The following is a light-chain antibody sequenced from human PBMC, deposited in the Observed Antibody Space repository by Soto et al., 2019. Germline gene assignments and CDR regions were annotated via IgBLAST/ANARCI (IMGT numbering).Light chain of an antibody. CDR2: GAS. Sequence: EIVLTQSPGTLSLSPGERATLSCRASQSVSSRYLAWYQQKPGQAPRLLIYGASGRATGIPDRFSGSGSGTDFTLTISRLEPEDFAVYYCRQYPGYTFGQGTKLEIK. CDR3: RQYPGYT. J-gene: IGKJ2*01. CDR1: QSVSSRY. V-gene: IGKV3-20*01.